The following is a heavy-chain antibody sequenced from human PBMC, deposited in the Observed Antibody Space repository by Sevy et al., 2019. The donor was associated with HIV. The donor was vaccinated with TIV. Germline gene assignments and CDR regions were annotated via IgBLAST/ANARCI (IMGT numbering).Heavy chain of an antibody. V-gene: IGHV3-30*04. CDR2: ISYDGSNK. CDR1: GFTFSSYA. Sequence: GGSLRLSCAASGFTFSSYAMHWVRQAPGKGLEWVEVISYDGSNKYYADSVKGRLTTSRDNSKNRLYRQMNSLRAEETAGYYCARPTTVVTQVDFQRWGQGILVTVFS. CDR3: ARPTTVVTQVDFQR. D-gene: IGHD4-17*01. J-gene: IGHJ1*01.